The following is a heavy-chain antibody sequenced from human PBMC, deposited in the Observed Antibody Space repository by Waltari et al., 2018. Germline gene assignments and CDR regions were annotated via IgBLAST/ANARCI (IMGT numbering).Heavy chain of an antibody. CDR1: GYTFTSYG. D-gene: IGHD3-10*01. J-gene: IGHJ5*02. CDR2: ISAYNGNT. Sequence: QVQLVQSGAEVKKPGASVKVSCKASGYTFTSYGISWVRQAPGQGLEWMGWISAYNGNTNYAQKRQGRVTMTTDTSTSTAYMELRSLRSDDTAVYYCARDDYYGSGSYYKMGSYNWFDPWGQGTLVTVSS. V-gene: IGHV1-18*01. CDR3: ARDDYYGSGSYYKMGSYNWFDP.